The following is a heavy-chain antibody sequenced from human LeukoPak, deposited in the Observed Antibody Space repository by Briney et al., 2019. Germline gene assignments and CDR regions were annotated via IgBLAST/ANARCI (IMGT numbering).Heavy chain of an antibody. CDR2: IKEDGSEK. D-gene: IGHD5-12*01. Sequence: GGSLRLSCTASGFTFSNYWMSWVRQAPGKGLEWVAKIKEDGSEKYYVDSVRGRLIISRDNAKNSLYLQVSSLRVEDTAVYYCARDPGYGGNYDCWGQGTLVTVSS. CDR1: GFTFSNYW. J-gene: IGHJ4*02. CDR3: ARDPGYGGNYDC. V-gene: IGHV3-7*04.